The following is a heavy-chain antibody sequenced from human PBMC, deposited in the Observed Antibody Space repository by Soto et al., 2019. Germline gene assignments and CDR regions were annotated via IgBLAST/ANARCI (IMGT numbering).Heavy chain of an antibody. D-gene: IGHD3-3*01. CDR3: AKDPTRYYTIFGVDREEPYDY. CDR2: ISGSGGST. CDR1: GFTFSSYA. J-gene: IGHJ4*02. V-gene: IGHV3-23*01. Sequence: GGSLRLSCAASGFTFSSYAMSWVRQAPGKGLEWVSAISGSGGSTYYADSVKGRFTISRDNSKNTLYLQMNSLRAEDTAVYYCAKDPTRYYTIFGVDREEPYDYWGQGTLVTVSS.